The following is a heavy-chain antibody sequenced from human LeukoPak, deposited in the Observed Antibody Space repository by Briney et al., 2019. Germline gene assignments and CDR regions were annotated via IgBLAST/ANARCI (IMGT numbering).Heavy chain of an antibody. CDR1: GFTFSDYY. CDR3: ARYKSYGDYAFDI. CDR2: IYYSGST. V-gene: IGHV4-59*05. D-gene: IGHD4-17*01. J-gene: IGHJ3*02. Sequence: LRLSCAASGFTFSDYYMSWIRQAPGKGLEWIGSIYYSGSTYYNPSLKSRVTISVDTSKNQFSLKLSSVTAADTAVYYCARYKSYGDYAFDIWGQETMVTVSS.